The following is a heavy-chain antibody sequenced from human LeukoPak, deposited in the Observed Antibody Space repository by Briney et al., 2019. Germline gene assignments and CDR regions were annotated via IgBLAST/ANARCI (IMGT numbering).Heavy chain of an antibody. Sequence: PGGSLRLSCAASRFTFSSYGMSWVRQAPGKGLEWVSAISGSGGSTYYADSVKGRFTISRDNSKNTLYLQMNSLRAEDTAVYYCAKDGEDIVVVPAAFMDVWGKGTTVTISS. D-gene: IGHD2-2*01. V-gene: IGHV3-23*01. J-gene: IGHJ6*03. CDR3: AKDGEDIVVVPAAFMDV. CDR1: RFTFSSYG. CDR2: ISGSGGST.